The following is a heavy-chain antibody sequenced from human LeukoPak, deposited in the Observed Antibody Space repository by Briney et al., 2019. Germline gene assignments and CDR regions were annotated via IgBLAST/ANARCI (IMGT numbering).Heavy chain of an antibody. CDR2: IYYSGST. CDR3: ARVRYDYAWGSYRPPFDY. D-gene: IGHD3-16*02. V-gene: IGHV4-39*07. Sequence: SETLSLTCTVSGXSISSSSYYWGWIRQPPGKGLEWIGNIYYSGSTNYNPSLKSRVTISVDTSKNQFSLKLSSVTAADTAVYYCARVRYDYAWGSYRPPFDYWGQGTLVTVPS. J-gene: IGHJ4*02. CDR1: GXSISSSSYY.